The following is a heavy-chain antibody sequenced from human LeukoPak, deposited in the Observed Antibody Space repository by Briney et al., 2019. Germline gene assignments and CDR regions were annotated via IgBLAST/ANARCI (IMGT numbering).Heavy chain of an antibody. V-gene: IGHV3-23*01. CDR3: AKDHYNWNYGWFDP. CDR1: GYTYSNHD. J-gene: IGHJ5*02. CDR2: ISGSGGST. D-gene: IGHD1-7*01. Sequence: APYGYTYSNHDMRWLRQAPDQGLDWVSAISGSGGSTYYADSVKGRFTISRDNSKNTLYLQMDSLRAEDTAVYYCAKDHYNWNYGWFDPWGQGTLVTVSS.